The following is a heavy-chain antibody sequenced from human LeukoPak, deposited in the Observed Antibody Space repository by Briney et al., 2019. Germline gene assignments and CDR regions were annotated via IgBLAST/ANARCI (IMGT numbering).Heavy chain of an antibody. CDR1: GGSISSYY. J-gene: IGHJ4*02. D-gene: IGHD5-18*01. CDR3: ARSVLGYSYGLHIDY. CDR2: IHYRGST. Sequence: PSETLSLTCTVSGGSISSYYWSWIRQPPRKGLEWIGYIHYRGSTNYNPSLKSRVTISVDTSKNQFSLKLSSLTAADTAVYYCARSVLGYSYGLHIDYWGQGTLVTVSS. V-gene: IGHV4-59*01.